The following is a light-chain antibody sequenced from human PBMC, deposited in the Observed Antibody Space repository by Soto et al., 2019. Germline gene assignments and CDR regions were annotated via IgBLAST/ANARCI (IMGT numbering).Light chain of an antibody. V-gene: IGKV3-15*01. CDR1: QSVGRT. CDR3: QQYNQWPPYT. J-gene: IGKJ2*01. CDR2: GAS. Sequence: EIVMTQSPATLSVSPGERATLFCRASQSVGRTLAWYQQKPGQSPRILVYGASTRANGTPARFSGSGSGTEFTLPISSRQSEDVAVYYCQQYNQWPPYTFGQGTKVEIK.